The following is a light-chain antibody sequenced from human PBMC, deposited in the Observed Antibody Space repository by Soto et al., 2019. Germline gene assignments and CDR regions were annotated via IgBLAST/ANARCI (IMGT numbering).Light chain of an antibody. CDR3: QQYGRSPRT. CDR2: GAS. Sequence: EIVLTQSPGTLSLSPGERATLSCRASQSVSSSYLAWYQQKPGQAPRLLIYGASSRATGIPDRFSGSGSGTDFTLTISRLEPEDFAAYYCQQYGRSPRTFGHGTKVDI. V-gene: IGKV3-20*01. J-gene: IGKJ3*01. CDR1: QSVSSSY.